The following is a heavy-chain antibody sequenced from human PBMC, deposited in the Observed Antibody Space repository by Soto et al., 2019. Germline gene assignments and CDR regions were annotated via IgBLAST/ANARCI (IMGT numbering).Heavy chain of an antibody. J-gene: IGHJ4*02. Sequence: PGGSLRLSCAASRFTFSNYAMTWVRQAPGKGLEWVSSISGSGSTTYYADSVKGRFTISRDNSNNTVYLQMNSLRAEDTAVYYCVKGRVVAAVTVVGYFDSWGQGTLVTVSS. V-gene: IGHV3-23*01. D-gene: IGHD2-15*01. CDR3: VKGRVVAAVTVVGYFDS. CDR2: ISGSGSTT. CDR1: RFTFSNYA.